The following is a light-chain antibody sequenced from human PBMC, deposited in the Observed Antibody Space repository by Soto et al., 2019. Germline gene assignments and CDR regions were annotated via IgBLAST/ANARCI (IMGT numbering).Light chain of an antibody. J-gene: IGLJ2*01. CDR2: EVS. CDR1: SSDVGGYNY. Sequence: QSALTQPASVSGSSGQSITISCSGTSSDVGGYNYVSWYQQHPGKAPKLMMYEVSNRPSGVSNRFSGSKSDNTASLTISGLQAEDEADYYCSSYTSSSTLIFGGGTKLTVL. V-gene: IGLV2-14*01. CDR3: SSYTSSSTLI.